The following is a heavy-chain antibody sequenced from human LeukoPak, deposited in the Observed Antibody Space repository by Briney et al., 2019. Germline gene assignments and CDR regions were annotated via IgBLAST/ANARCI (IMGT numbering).Heavy chain of an antibody. Sequence: GGSLILSCAASGFTVSSNCMSWVRQAAGRGLEWVSVIYSGGSTYYADSVKGRFTISRDNSKNTLYLQMNNLRAEDTAVYYCASGSGSYRTPYYYMDVWGKGTTVTVSS. D-gene: IGHD3-10*01. V-gene: IGHV3-53*01. CDR2: IYSGGST. J-gene: IGHJ6*03. CDR1: GFTVSSNC. CDR3: ASGSGSYRTPYYYMDV.